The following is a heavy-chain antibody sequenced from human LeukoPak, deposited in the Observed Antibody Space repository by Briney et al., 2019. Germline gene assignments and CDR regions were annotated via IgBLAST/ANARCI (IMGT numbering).Heavy chain of an antibody. D-gene: IGHD3-16*01. CDR2: ISAHNGNT. CDR1: GYTFTSYG. CDR3: ARGPFTLTFGGPSLDY. V-gene: IGHV1-18*04. Sequence: ASVKVSCKASGYTFTSYGISWVRQAPGQGLEWMGWISAHNGNTNYAQKLQGRVTMTTDTSTSTAYMELRSLRSDDTAVYYCARGPFTLTFGGPSLDYWGQGTLVTVSS. J-gene: IGHJ4*02.